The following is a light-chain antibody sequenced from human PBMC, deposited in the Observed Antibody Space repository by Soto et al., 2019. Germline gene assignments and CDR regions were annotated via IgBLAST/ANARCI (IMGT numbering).Light chain of an antibody. Sequence: DIQMTQSPSSLSAYVGDRVTITCRASHGISNYLAWYQQNPGKVPKLLIYAASTLQSGVPSRFSGSGSGTDFTLTISSLQPEDVATYYCQKYNSAPWTFGQGTQVEIK. J-gene: IGKJ1*01. CDR1: HGISNY. V-gene: IGKV1-27*01. CDR3: QKYNSAPWT. CDR2: AAS.